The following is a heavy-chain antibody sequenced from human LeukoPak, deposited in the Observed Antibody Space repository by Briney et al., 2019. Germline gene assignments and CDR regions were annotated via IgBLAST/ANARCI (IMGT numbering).Heavy chain of an antibody. CDR3: ARVGGYSYGGGFDP. CDR2: ISYDGSNK. Sequence: PGRSLRLSCAASGFTFSSYAMHWVRQAPGKGLEWVAVISYDGSNKYYADSVKGRFTISRDNSKNTLYLQMNSLRAEDTAVYYCARVGGYSYGGGFDPWAREPWSPSPQ. D-gene: IGHD5-18*01. CDR1: GFTFSSYA. J-gene: IGHJ5*02. V-gene: IGHV3-30-3*01.